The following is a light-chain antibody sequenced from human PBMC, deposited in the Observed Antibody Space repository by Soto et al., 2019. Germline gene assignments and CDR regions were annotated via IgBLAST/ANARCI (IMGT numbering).Light chain of an antibody. Sequence: QSVLTQSPSASASLGASVKLTCTLTSGHSNYAIAWHQQQPQKGPRYLMKLNSDGRHTRGDGIPDRFSGSSSGAERYLTISSLQSEDEADYYCQAWGTGGVVFGGGTQLTVL. J-gene: IGLJ3*02. V-gene: IGLV4-69*01. CDR1: SGHSNYA. CDR2: LNSDGRH. CDR3: QAWGTGGVV.